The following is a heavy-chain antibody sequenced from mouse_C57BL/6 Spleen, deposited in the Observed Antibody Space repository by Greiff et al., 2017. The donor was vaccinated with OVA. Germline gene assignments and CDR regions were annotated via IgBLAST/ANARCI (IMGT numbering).Heavy chain of an antibody. CDR3: ARGDYVDYAMDY. Sequence: DVMLVESGGGLVQPGGSLSLSCAASGFTFTDYYMSWVRQPPGKALEWLGFIRNKANGYTTEYSASVKGRFTISRDNSTSILYLQMNALRAEDSATYDCARGDYVDYAMDYWGQGTSVTVSS. V-gene: IGHV7-3*01. D-gene: IGHD1-1*01. J-gene: IGHJ4*01. CDR2: IRNKANGYTT. CDR1: GFTFTDYY.